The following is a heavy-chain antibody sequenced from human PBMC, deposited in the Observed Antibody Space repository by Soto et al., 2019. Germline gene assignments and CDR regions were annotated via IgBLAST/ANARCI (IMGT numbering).Heavy chain of an antibody. CDR2: VSTNNADT. J-gene: IGHJ4*02. V-gene: IGHV1-18*01. D-gene: IGHD3-22*01. CDR1: GYTFTAYG. Sequence: GASVKVSCKTSGYTFTAYGLAWLRQAPGQRPEWMGWVSTNNADTNYAQKFQGRVTMTTETSTRTTYMELRSLRSDDTAVYYCARELNTDPSAYYSFAYWGQGTLVTVPQ. CDR3: ARELNTDPSAYYSFAY.